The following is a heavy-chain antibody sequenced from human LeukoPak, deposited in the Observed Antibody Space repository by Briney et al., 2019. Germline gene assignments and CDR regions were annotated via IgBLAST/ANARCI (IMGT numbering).Heavy chain of an antibody. Sequence: PGRSLSLSCAASGFTFSSYGMRWVRQAPGKGLEGVAVISYDGSNKYYADSVKGRFTISRDNSKNTLYLQMNSLRAEDTAVYYCAKDGVVGAGLFDYWGQGTLVTVSS. CDR1: GFTFSSYG. J-gene: IGHJ4*02. CDR2: ISYDGSNK. CDR3: AKDGVVGAGLFDY. D-gene: IGHD1-26*01. V-gene: IGHV3-30*18.